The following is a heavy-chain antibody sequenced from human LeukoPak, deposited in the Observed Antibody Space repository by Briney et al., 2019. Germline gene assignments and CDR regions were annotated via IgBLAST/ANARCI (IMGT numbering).Heavy chain of an antibody. Sequence: KPGGSLRLSCAASGFTFSSYEMNWVRQAPGKGLEWVSYISSSSSYIYYADSVKGRFTISRDNAKNSLYLQMNSLRAEDTAVYYCARDSLWYFDLWGRGTLVTVSS. CDR2: ISSSSSYI. CDR3: ARDSLWYFDL. CDR1: GFTFSSYE. J-gene: IGHJ2*01. V-gene: IGHV3-21*05.